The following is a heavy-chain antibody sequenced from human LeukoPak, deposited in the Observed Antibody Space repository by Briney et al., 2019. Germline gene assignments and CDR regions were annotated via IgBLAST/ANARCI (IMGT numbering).Heavy chain of an antibody. D-gene: IGHD6-13*01. V-gene: IGHV3-23*01. CDR1: EFTFNSYA. J-gene: IGHJ4*02. Sequence: PGGSLRLSCAASEFTFNSYAMSWVRQAPGKGLEWVSGISGSGASTYYPDSVKGRFTISRDNSKNTLYLQMNSLRAEDTAVYYCAKDISGFSMYSSSWLSLWGQGTLVTVSS. CDR3: AKDISGFSMYSSSWLSL. CDR2: ISGSGAST.